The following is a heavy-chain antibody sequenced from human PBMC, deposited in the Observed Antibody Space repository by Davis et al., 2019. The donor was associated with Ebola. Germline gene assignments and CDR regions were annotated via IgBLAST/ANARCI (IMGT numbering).Heavy chain of an antibody. CDR3: ARGVFGAFFDS. J-gene: IGHJ4*02. Sequence: PSETLSLTCTVSGGSIGSHHWSWIRQPPGKGLEWIGYIYSSGNTNYNPSLESRVTISVDTSKSQFSLKLTSVTTADTAVYYCARGVFGAFFDSWGQGALVTVSS. CDR1: GGSIGSHH. D-gene: IGHD3-10*01. CDR2: IYSSGNT. V-gene: IGHV4-59*11.